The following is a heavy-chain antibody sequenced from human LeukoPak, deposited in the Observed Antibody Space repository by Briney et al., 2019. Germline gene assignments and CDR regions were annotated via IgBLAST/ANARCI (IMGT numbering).Heavy chain of an antibody. Sequence: GASLKISFKGSGYRFTSYWIGWVRPMPGKGLEWMGIIYPGDSDTRYSPSFQGQVTISADKSISTAYLQWSSLKASDTAMYYCARRTNSGYDHPWGQGTLVTVSS. CDR2: IYPGDSDT. CDR1: GYRFTSYW. V-gene: IGHV5-51*01. CDR3: ARRTNSGYDHP. J-gene: IGHJ5*02. D-gene: IGHD5-12*01.